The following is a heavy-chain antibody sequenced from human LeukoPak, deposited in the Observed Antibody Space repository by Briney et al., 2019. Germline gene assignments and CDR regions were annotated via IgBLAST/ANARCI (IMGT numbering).Heavy chain of an antibody. CDR3: VRDTGYDFDY. J-gene: IGHJ4*02. Sequence: PSQTLSLTCAISGXSVSSNSSAWNWIRQSPSRGLEWLGRTYYRSKWYNDYAVSVKSRITINPDTSKNLFSLQLNSVTPEDTAVYYCVRDTGYDFDYWGQGTLVTVSS. CDR1: GXSVSSNSSA. V-gene: IGHV6-1*01. CDR2: TYYRSKWYN. D-gene: IGHD5-12*01.